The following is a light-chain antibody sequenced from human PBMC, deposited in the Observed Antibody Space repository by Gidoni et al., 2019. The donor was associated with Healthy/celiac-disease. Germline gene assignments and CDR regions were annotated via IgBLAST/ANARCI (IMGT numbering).Light chain of an antibody. Sequence: PATLSLSPGERATLSCRASQSVSSYLAWYQQKPGQAPRLLIYDASNSATGIPARFSGSGSGTDFTLTISSLEPEDFAVYYCQQRSNWLTFGEGTKVEIK. CDR2: DAS. J-gene: IGKJ4*01. CDR3: QQRSNWLT. V-gene: IGKV3-11*01. CDR1: QSVSSY.